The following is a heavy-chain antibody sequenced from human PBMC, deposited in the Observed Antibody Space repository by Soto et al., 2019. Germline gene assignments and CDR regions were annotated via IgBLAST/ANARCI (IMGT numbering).Heavy chain of an antibody. V-gene: IGHV1-69*13. CDR3: ARDDQQLGTFDY. CDR2: IIPIVGTA. J-gene: IGHJ4*02. D-gene: IGHD6-13*01. Sequence: GASVKVSCKASGGTFSSYAISWVRQAPGQGLEWMGGIIPIVGTANYAQKFQGRVTITADESTSTAYMELSSLRSEDTAVYYGARDDQQLGTFDYWGQGTLVTVSS. CDR1: GGTFSSYA.